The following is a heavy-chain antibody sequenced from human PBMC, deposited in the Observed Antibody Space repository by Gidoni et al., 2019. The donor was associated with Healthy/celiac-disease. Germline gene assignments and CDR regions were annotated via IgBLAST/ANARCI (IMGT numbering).Heavy chain of an antibody. CDR1: GFTFSSYA. J-gene: IGHJ4*02. CDR3: AIYYSWYWGRFDY. V-gene: IGHV3-23*01. D-gene: IGHD6-13*01. CDR2: ISGSGSST. Sequence: EVQLLESGGGLVQPGGSLRLSCAASGFTFSSYAMSWVRQAPGKGLEWVSAISGSGSSTYYADAVKGRFTISRDNSKNTLYLQMNSLRAEDTAVYYCAIYYSWYWGRFDYWGQGTLVTVSS.